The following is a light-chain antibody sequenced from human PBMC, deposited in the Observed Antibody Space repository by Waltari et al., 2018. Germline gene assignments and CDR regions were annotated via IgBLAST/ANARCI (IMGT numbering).Light chain of an antibody. CDR1: QSVSSN. J-gene: IGKJ2*02. Sequence: EIVMTQSPATLSVSPGERATPSCRASQSVSSNLAWYQQKPGQAPRLLIYGASTRATGIAARFSGSGSGTEFTLTISSLQSEDFAVYYCQQYNNWPPCTFGQGTKLEIK. CDR3: QQYNNWPPCT. CDR2: GAS. V-gene: IGKV3-15*01.